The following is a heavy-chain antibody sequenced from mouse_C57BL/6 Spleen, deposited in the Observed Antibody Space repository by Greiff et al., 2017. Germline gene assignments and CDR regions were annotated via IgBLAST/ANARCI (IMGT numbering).Heavy chain of an antibody. CDR2: IYPGDGDT. CDR1: GYAFSSSW. Sequence: VQLQQSGPELVKPGASVKISCKASGYAFSSSWMNWVKQRPGKGLEWIGRIYPGDGDTNYNGKFKGKATLTADKSSSTAYMQLSSLTSEDSAVYFCARAYGSYYWYFDVWGTGTTVTVSS. V-gene: IGHV1-82*01. CDR3: ARAYGSYYWYFDV. J-gene: IGHJ1*03. D-gene: IGHD1-1*01.